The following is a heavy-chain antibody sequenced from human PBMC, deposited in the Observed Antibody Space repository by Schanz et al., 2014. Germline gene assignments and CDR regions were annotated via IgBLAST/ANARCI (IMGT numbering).Heavy chain of an antibody. J-gene: IGHJ3*02. V-gene: IGHV3-11*05. D-gene: IGHD2-21*01. CDR1: GFSFSDYY. CDR2: INTGSNYI. CDR3: ARDGYSVVVISPTESFDI. Sequence: PGGSLRLSCAASGFSFSDYYMSWIRQAPGKGLEWISFINTGSNYINYADSVKGRFTISRDNTKNSLFLQLNSLRADDTAVYYCARDGYSVVVISPTESFDIWGQGTMVTVSP.